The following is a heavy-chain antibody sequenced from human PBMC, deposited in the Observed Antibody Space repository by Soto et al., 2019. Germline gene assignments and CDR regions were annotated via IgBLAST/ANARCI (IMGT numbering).Heavy chain of an antibody. CDR1: GFTFSSYS. V-gene: IGHV3-21*01. CDR2: ISSSSSYI. J-gene: IGHJ4*02. CDR3: ARDFFKLRYFDY. D-gene: IGHD3-9*01. Sequence: GGSLRLSCAASGFTFSSYSMNWVRQAPGKGLEWVSSISSSSSYIYYADSVEGRFTISRDNAKNSLYLQMNSLRAEDTAVYYCARDFFKLRYFDYWGQGTLVTVSS.